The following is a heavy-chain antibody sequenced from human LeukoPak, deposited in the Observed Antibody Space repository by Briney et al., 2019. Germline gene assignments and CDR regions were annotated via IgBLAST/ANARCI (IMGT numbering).Heavy chain of an antibody. J-gene: IGHJ4*02. CDR3: ARSPTKRVPEDY. Sequence: PSGTLSLTCGVSGGSISSSYWWSWVRQPPGKGLKWIGQIFHSGSTTYSPSLKSRVTISVDKSKNQFSLRLTSVTAADTAVYYCARSPTKRVPEDYWGQGTLVTVSS. D-gene: IGHD2-2*01. V-gene: IGHV4-4*02. CDR1: GGSISSSYW. CDR2: IFHSGST.